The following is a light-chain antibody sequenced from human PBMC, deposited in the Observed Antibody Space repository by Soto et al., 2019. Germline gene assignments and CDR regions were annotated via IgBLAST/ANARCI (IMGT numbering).Light chain of an antibody. CDR1: KVENKN. J-gene: IGLJ1*01. CDR2: DDA. V-gene: IGLV3-21*02. Sequence: SYELPQPPSVSVAPGQTARITCGGEKVENKNVHWYQQKAGQAPVLVVFDDADRPSGIPDRFSGSYSGNTATLTISRVEAGDEADYYCLVWDYSSDHYVFGTGTKVTVL. CDR3: LVWDYSSDHYV.